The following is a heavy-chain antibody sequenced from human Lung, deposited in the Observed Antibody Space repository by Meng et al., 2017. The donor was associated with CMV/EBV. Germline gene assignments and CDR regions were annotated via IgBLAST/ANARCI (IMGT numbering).Heavy chain of an antibody. V-gene: IGHV3-23*01. CDR2: INESGDRT. D-gene: IGHD3/OR15-3a*01. CDR1: GFTFSTYS. J-gene: IGHJ4*02. CDR3: VNRAWMDF. Sequence: EVPLLESGGGLEPPGGSLRLSCEASGFTFSTYSMTWVRQAPGKGLEWVSGINESGDRTYHADSVKGRFTISRDNSKNTLYLQMNSLRVEDTAIYYCVNRAWMDFWGQGNLVTVSS.